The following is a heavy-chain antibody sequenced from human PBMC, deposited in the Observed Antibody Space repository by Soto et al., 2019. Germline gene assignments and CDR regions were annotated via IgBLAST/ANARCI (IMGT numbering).Heavy chain of an antibody. J-gene: IGHJ2*01. Sequence: QVQLQESGPGLVKPSETLSLTCTVSGGSISSYYWSWIRQPPGKGLEWFGYIYYSGSSNYKPSLMSRVSXXVXTPXNKSSLKLTSVTAADTAVYYCARLHSSSWYWYFDLWGRGTLVTVSS. CDR2: IYYSGSS. D-gene: IGHD6-13*01. V-gene: IGHV4-59*08. CDR1: GGSISSYY. CDR3: ARLHSSSWYWYFDL.